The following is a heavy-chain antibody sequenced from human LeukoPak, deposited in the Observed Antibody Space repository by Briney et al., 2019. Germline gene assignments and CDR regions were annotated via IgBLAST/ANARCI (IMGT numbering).Heavy chain of an antibody. Sequence: GGSLRLSCAASGFTFSNAWMSWVRQAPGKGLEWVGRIKSKTDGGTTDYAAPVKGRFTISRDDSKNTLYLQMNSLKTEDTAVYYCTTSEVLRFLEWLFDFDYWGQGTLVTVSS. V-gene: IGHV3-15*01. CDR1: GFTFSNAW. J-gene: IGHJ4*02. CDR2: IKSKTDGGTT. D-gene: IGHD3-3*01. CDR3: TTSEVLRFLEWLFDFDY.